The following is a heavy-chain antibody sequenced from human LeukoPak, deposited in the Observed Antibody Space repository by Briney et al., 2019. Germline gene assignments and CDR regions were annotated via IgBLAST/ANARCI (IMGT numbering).Heavy chain of an antibody. D-gene: IGHD6-13*01. J-gene: IGHJ6*03. CDR1: GFTFSSYE. CDR3: ARAYSSSWYNHRSKYYMDV. CDR2: ISSSGSTI. Sequence: GGSLRLSCAASGFTFSSYEMNWVRQAPGKGLEWVSYISSSGSTIYYAGSVKGRFTISRDNAKNSLYLQMNSLRAEDTAVYYCARAYSSSWYNHRSKYYMDVWGKGTTVTISS. V-gene: IGHV3-48*03.